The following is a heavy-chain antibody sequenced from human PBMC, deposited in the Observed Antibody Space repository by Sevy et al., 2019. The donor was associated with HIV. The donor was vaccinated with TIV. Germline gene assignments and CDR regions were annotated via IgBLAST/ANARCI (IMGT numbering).Heavy chain of an antibody. V-gene: IGHV3-33*08. CDR1: GFTFNMYG. CDR2: IWYDGSIK. D-gene: IGHD1-1*01. Sequence: GGSLRLSCAASGFTFNMYGMHWVRQAPGKGLEWVGQIWYDGSIKKYADSVKGRFTISRDNSKSTLYLQMNSLRGEDTAVYFCAREHNWADAFDIWGQGTMVTVSS. J-gene: IGHJ3*02. CDR3: AREHNWADAFDI.